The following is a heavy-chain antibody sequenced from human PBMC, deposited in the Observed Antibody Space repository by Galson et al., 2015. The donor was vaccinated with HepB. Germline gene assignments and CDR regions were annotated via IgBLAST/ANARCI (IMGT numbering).Heavy chain of an antibody. D-gene: IGHD3-10*01. J-gene: IGHJ4*02. Sequence: SLRLSCAASGFTFSGFCMSWVRQAPGKGLEWVANIRQVGGEIFYVDSVKGRFTISRDNAKNTVYLQMDSLRAEDTAVYYCARGRSFGSGNYHTFDFWGQGALVTVSS. CDR1: GFTFSGFC. V-gene: IGHV3-7*01. CDR2: IRQVGGEI. CDR3: ARGRSFGSGNYHTFDF.